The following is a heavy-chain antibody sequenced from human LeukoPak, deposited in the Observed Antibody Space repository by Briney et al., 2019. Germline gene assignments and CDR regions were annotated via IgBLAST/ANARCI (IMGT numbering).Heavy chain of an antibody. Sequence: PSETLSLTCAVYGGSFSGYYWSWIRQPPGKGLEWIGEINHSGSTNYNPSLKSRVTISVDTSKNQFSLKLSSVTAADTAVYYCASATLYDSSGYYYAPLYYFDYWGQGTLVTVSS. V-gene: IGHV4-34*01. J-gene: IGHJ4*02. CDR3: ASATLYDSSGYYYAPLYYFDY. CDR2: INHSGST. CDR1: GGSFSGYY. D-gene: IGHD3-22*01.